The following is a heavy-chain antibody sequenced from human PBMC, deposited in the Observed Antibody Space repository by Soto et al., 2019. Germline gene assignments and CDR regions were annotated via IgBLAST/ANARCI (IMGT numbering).Heavy chain of an antibody. V-gene: IGHV3-15*07. J-gene: IGHJ5*02. Sequence: EVQLVESGGGLVEPGGSLRLSCAVSGLIFSNAWVNWVRQAPGKGLECVGRIKSTTDGGTTDYAAPVKGRFTISRDDSXXXXXXXXXXXXXXXXXXXXXXNLAPTDQGSWGQGTLVTVSS. CDR1: GLIFSNAW. CDR3: XNLAPTDQGS. D-gene: IGHD6-13*01. CDR2: IKSTTDGGTT.